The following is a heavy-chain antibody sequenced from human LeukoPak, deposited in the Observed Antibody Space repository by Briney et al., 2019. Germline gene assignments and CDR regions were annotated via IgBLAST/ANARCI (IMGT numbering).Heavy chain of an antibody. CDR1: GYSFTSYW. D-gene: IGHD3-22*01. Sequence: GESLKISCTGSGYSFTSYWIGWVRQVPGKGLEWMGIIYPDDSDTRYSPSFEGQVTISADKSIGAAYLQWSSLKASDTAMYYCTRHATYYYESTGYSDFWGQGTPVSVSS. J-gene: IGHJ4*02. V-gene: IGHV5-51*01. CDR3: TRHATYYYESTGYSDF. CDR2: IYPDDSDT.